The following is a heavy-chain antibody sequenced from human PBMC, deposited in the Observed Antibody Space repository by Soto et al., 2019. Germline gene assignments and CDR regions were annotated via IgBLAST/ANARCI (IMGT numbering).Heavy chain of an antibody. CDR2: IWYDGSNE. CDR3: ARRFSSGWYADY. CDR1: GFTFSGYG. J-gene: IGHJ4*02. Sequence: QVQLVESGGGVVQPGRSLRLSCAASGFTFSGYGMHWVRQAPGKGLEWVAVIWYDGSNENYADTVKGRFTISRDNSKNTLYLQMNSLRDEVTAVYYCARRFSSGWYADYWGQGTGVTVSS. D-gene: IGHD6-19*01. V-gene: IGHV3-33*01.